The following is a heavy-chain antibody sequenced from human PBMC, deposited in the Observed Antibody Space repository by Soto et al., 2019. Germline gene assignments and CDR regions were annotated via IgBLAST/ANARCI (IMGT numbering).Heavy chain of an antibody. CDR2: ITSSGNTT. J-gene: IGHJ4*02. CDR3: ASLAVSGHSDY. CDR1: GFTFSNYY. V-gene: IGHV3-11*01. D-gene: IGHD6-19*01. Sequence: QVQLVESGGGLVKPGGSLRLSCAASGFTFSNYYMTWIRQAPGKGLEWVSYITSSGNTTSYADSVRGRFTISRDKNSLFLQMNSLRGEDTAVYFCASLAVSGHSDYWGQGTLVTVSS.